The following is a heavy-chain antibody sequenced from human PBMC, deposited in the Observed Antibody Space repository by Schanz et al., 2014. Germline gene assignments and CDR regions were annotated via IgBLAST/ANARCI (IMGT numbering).Heavy chain of an antibody. CDR2: IKQDGSEK. J-gene: IGHJ4*02. D-gene: IGHD1-7*01. CDR3: AKGRMTATNFFDS. Sequence: EMQVVESGGCSFPPFFSLRLSCAASGFPFSNYWMSWVRQAPGKGLEWVANIKQDGSEKFYVDSVKGRFTISRDNAKNALYLQMNSLRAEDTAVYYCAKGRMTATNFFDSWGQGTLVTVSS. V-gene: IGHV3-7*01. CDR1: GFPFSNYW.